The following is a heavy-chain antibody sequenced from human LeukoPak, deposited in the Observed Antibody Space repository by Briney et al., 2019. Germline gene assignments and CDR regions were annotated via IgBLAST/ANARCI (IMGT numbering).Heavy chain of an antibody. CDR2: ISYDGSNK. CDR1: GFTFSTYV. V-gene: IGHV3-30*18. CDR3: AKSTHSSGYDDSFDI. D-gene: IGHD3-22*01. J-gene: IGHJ3*02. Sequence: PGRSLRLSCAASGFTFSTYVIHWVRQAPDKGLEWVAVISYDGSNKYYADSVKGRFTIPRDNSKNTLYLQMNSLGAEETAVYYCAKSTHSSGYDDSFDIWGQGAMVSVSS.